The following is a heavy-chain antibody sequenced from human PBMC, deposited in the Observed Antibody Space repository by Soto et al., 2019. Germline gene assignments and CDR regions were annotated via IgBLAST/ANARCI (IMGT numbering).Heavy chain of an antibody. V-gene: IGHV4-59*01. J-gene: IGHJ3*02. CDR2: IYYSGST. CDR1: GVTISSYY. CDR3: ARVAATNAFDI. D-gene: IGHD2-15*01. Sequence: PSETQSLTSPVSGVTISSYYWSWIRQPPGKGLEWIGYIYYSGSTNYNPSLKSRVTISVDTSKNQFSLKLSSVTAADTAVYYCARVAATNAFDIWGQGTMVTVSS.